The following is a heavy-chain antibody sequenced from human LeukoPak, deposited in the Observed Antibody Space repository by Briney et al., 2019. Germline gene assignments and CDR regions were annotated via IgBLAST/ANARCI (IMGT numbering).Heavy chain of an antibody. CDR2: INRDGSST. CDR3: VRDDSSHFDY. J-gene: IGHJ4*02. Sequence: GGSLRLSCAASGFTFRSYWMHWVRQAPGKGLVWVSRINRDGSSTNYADSVKGRFTISRDNAKNTLYLQMNSLRAEDTAVYYCVRDDSSHFDYWGQGALVTVSS. D-gene: IGHD6-13*01. V-gene: IGHV3-74*01. CDR1: GFTFRSYW.